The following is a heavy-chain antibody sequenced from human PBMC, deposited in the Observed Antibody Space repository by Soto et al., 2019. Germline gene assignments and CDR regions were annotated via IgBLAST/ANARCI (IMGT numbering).Heavy chain of an antibody. V-gene: IGHV1-8*01. Sequence: GASVKVSCKASGYTFTSYDINWVRQATGQGLEWMGWMNPNSGNTGYAQKFQGRVTMTRNTSISTAYMELSSLRSEDTAVYYCAREVGSQVVGWNDGWVYYYYMDVWGKGTTVTVSS. CDR1: GYTFTSYD. D-gene: IGHD1-1*01. CDR3: AREVGSQVVGWNDGWVYYYYMDV. CDR2: MNPNSGNT. J-gene: IGHJ6*03.